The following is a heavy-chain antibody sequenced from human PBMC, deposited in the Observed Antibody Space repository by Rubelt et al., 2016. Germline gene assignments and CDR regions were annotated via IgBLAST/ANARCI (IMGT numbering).Heavy chain of an antibody. CDR1: GYTFTSYY. D-gene: IGHD7-27*01. Sequence: QVQLVQSGAEVKKPGASVKVSCKASGYTFTSYYMHWVRQAPGQGLEWMGIINPSGGSTTYAQKFQGRVTMTPDTSTSTAYMGLRSLRSDDTAVYYCARYLGIEGDFDYWGQGTLVTVSS. CDR3: ARYLGIEGDFDY. V-gene: IGHV1-46*01. J-gene: IGHJ4*02. CDR2: INPSGGST.